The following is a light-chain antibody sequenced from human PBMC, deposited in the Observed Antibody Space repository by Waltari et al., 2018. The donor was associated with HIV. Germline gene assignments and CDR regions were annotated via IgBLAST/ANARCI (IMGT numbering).Light chain of an antibody. CDR1: QSVFTY. CDR3: QQRTKWPT. V-gene: IGKV3-11*01. Sequence: EIVLTQSPATLSLSPGERATLSCRASQSVFTYLAWYQQKPGQAPRLLVYDASNRATGIPARFSGSGSGTDFTLTSSSLEPEDLAVYFCQQRTKWPTFGGGTKVEIK. J-gene: IGKJ4*01. CDR2: DAS.